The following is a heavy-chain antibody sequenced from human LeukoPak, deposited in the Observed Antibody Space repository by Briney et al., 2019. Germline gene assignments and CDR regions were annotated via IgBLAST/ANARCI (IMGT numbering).Heavy chain of an antibody. CDR1: GFTFSSYG. CDR2: ISYDGSNK. V-gene: IGHV3-30*18. CDR3: AKASGVPWADYAFDI. D-gene: IGHD3-10*01. J-gene: IGHJ3*02. Sequence: GGSLRLSCAASGFTFSSYGMHWVRQAPGKGLEWVALISYDGSNKYYADSVKGRFTISRDNSKNTLHLQMNSLRAEDTAVYYCAKASGVPWADYAFDIWGQGTMVTVSS.